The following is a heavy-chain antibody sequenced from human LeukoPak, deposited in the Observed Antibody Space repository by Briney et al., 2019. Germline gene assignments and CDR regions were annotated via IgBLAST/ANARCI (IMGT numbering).Heavy chain of an antibody. CDR3: ASAVRGVNYFDY. CDR2: INHSGST. CDR1: GGSFSGYY. J-gene: IGHJ4*02. Sequence: PSETLSLTCAVYGGSFSGYYWSWIRQPPGKGLEWIGEINHSGSTNYNPSLKSRVTMSVDTSKNQFSLKLSSVTAADTAVYYCASAVRGVNYFDYWGQGTLVTVSS. V-gene: IGHV4-34*01. D-gene: IGHD3-10*01.